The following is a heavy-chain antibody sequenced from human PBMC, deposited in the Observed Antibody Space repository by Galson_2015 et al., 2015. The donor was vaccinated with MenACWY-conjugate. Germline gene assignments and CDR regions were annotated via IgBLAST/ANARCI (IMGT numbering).Heavy chain of an antibody. V-gene: IGHV3-30*04. CDR3: ARGGGGWNSDAFDI. J-gene: IGHJ3*02. D-gene: IGHD1-7*01. CDR1: GFTFSSYA. CDR2: ISYDGSNK. Sequence: SLRLSCAASGFTFSSYAMHWVRQAPGKGLEWVAVISYDGSNKYYADSVKGRFTISRDNSKNTLYLQMNSLRAEDTAVYYCARGGGGWNSDAFDIWGQGTMVTVSS.